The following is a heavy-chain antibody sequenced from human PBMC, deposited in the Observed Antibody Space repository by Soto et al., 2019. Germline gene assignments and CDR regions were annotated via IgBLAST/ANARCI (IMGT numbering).Heavy chain of an antibody. CDR3: ARHGTAARWEGYWFDP. CDR2: IYPGDSDT. V-gene: IGHV5-51*01. D-gene: IGHD6-6*01. Sequence: PGETLKISCKGSGYSFTSYWIGWERQMPGKGLEWMGIIYPGDSDTRYSPSFQGQVTISADKSISTAYLQWSSLKASDTAMYYCARHGTAARWEGYWFDPWGQGTLVTVSS. CDR1: GYSFTSYW. J-gene: IGHJ5*02.